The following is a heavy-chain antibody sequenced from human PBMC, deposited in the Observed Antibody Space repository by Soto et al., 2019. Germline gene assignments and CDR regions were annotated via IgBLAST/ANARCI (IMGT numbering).Heavy chain of an antibody. CDR2: IDPSDSYT. V-gene: IGHV5-10-1*01. J-gene: IGHJ4*02. D-gene: IGHD6-19*01. Sequence: GESLKISCKGSGYDFATYWIAWVRQMPGKGLEWAGRIDPSDSYTSYSPSFQGHVTISVDKSITTAYLRLTSLKASDTATYFFARLNVFDHSGDSFDFWGRGTQVTVSS. CDR1: GYDFATYW. CDR3: ARLNVFDHSGDSFDF.